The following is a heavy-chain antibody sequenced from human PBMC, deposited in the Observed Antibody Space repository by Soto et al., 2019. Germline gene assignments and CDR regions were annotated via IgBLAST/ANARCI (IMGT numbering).Heavy chain of an antibody. Sequence: QVQLVQSGAEVKKPGSSVKVSCKASGGTFSSYTISWVRQAPGQGLEWMGRIIPILGRANYAQKLQARVTITADKSTSTAYMELSSLRSEDTAVYYCAAGYSSGWSFDYWGQGTLVPVSS. CDR2: IIPILGRA. J-gene: IGHJ4*02. D-gene: IGHD6-19*01. CDR1: GGTFSSYT. V-gene: IGHV1-69*02. CDR3: AAGYSSGWSFDY.